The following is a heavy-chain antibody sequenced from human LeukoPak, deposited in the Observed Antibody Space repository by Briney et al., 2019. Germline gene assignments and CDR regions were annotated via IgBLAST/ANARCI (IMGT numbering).Heavy chain of an antibody. Sequence: QPGRSLRLSCAASGFTFSTYAMRWVRQAPGKGLEWVAMIWYKGKNKHYADSVKGRFTISRDNSKNTLDLQMNSLRADVTAVYYCVRDPSNSGWAFDYWGQGTLVTVSS. J-gene: IGHJ4*02. V-gene: IGHV3-33*01. CDR1: GFTFSTYA. CDR3: VRDPSNSGWAFDY. CDR2: IWYKGKNK. D-gene: IGHD6-19*01.